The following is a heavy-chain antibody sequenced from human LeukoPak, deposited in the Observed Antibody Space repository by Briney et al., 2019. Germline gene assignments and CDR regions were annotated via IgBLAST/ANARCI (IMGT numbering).Heavy chain of an antibody. J-gene: IGHJ6*02. D-gene: IGHD3-10*01. CDR2: INHSGST. CDR3: ARVSWGTVRGVIKPYYYYGMDV. Sequence: SETLSLTCGVSGGSFSGCYWSWIRQPPGKGLEWTGEINHSGSTNYNPSLKSRVTISVDTSKNQFSLKLSSVTAADTAVYYCARVSWGTVRGVIKPYYYYGMDVWGQGTTVTVSS. V-gene: IGHV4-34*01. CDR1: GGSFSGCY.